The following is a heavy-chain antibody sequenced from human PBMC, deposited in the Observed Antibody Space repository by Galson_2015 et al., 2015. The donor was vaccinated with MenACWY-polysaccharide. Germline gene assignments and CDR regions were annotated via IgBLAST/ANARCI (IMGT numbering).Heavy chain of an antibody. CDR3: TKAGAKYCRGSSCYFNWFDP. CDR2: INADGSAT. J-gene: IGHJ5*02. V-gene: IGHV3-74*01. D-gene: IGHD2-15*01. Sequence: SLRLSCAASGFSFSTYWMHWVRHAPGKGLVWVSRINADGSATDYADSVRGRFTISRDNAKNTLYLEMNSLSAEDTAVYYCTKAGAKYCRGSSCYFNWFDPWGQETLVTVSS. CDR1: GFSFSTYW.